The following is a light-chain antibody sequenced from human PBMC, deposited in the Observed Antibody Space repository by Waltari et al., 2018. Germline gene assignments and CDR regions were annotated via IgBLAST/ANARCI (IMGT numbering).Light chain of an antibody. V-gene: IGLV3-21*02. CDR2: LDS. Sequence: SSVLTQAPSVSVAPGPTAPGTCGGDNHGGKSVHWYQQRPGRAPVLVVYLDSDRPSGIPDRFSGSKSGNAATLTISRVEAGDEADYYCHVWDGKTVMFGGGTKLTVL. CDR3: HVWDGKTVM. CDR1: NHGGKS. J-gene: IGLJ3*02.